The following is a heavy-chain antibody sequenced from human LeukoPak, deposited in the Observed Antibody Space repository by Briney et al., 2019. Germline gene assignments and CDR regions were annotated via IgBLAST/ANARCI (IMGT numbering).Heavy chain of an antibody. CDR1: GYTFTGYY. J-gene: IGHJ4*02. Sequence: ASVKVSCKASGYTFTGYYMHWVRQAPGQGLEWMGWINPNSGGTNYAQKFQGRVTITRDTSISTAYMELSRLRSDDTAVYYCARAPRTVRQGFYWGQGTLVTVSS. CDR2: INPNSGGT. CDR3: ARAPRTVRQGFY. V-gene: IGHV1-2*02. D-gene: IGHD4-17*01.